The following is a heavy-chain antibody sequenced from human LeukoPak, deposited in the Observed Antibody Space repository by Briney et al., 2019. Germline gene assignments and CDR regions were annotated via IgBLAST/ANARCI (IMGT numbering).Heavy chain of an antibody. CDR3: ARDRYCSGGSCYSGRFDP. Sequence: SETLSLTCTVSGGSISSYYWTWIRQPPGKGLEWIGYIHDSGSANYNPSLKSRVTISLDTSKNQFPLKLTSVTAADTAMYYCARDRYCSGGSCYSGRFDPWGQGTTVTVSS. D-gene: IGHD2-15*01. CDR2: IHDSGSA. J-gene: IGHJ6*02. CDR1: GGSISSYY. V-gene: IGHV4-59*01.